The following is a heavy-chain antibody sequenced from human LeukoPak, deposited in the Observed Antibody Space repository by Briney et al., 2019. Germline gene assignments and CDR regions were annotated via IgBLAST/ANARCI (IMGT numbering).Heavy chain of an antibody. CDR3: ATDVPDSITIFGVVIQNGYYYGVDV. V-gene: IGHV1-24*01. CDR1: GYTLTELS. D-gene: IGHD3-3*01. CDR2: FDPEDGET. Sequence: EASVKVSCKVSGYTLTELSMHWVRQAPGKGLEWMGGFDPEDGETIYAQKFQGRVTMTEDTSTDTAYMELSSLRSEDTAVYYCATDVPDSITIFGVVIQNGYYYGVDVWGQGTTVTVSS. J-gene: IGHJ6*02.